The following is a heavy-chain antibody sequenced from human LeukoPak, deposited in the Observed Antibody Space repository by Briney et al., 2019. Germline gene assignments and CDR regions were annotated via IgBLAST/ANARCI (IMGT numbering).Heavy chain of an antibody. CDR3: ATETIVRHYDY. D-gene: IGHD1-14*01. Sequence: GGSLRLSCAASGFTFSSCGFNWVRQAPGKGLEWVSSIGPTGTDRYYADSVRGRFTISRDNAKNSMYLHMDSLRDEDTAVYYCATETIVRHYDYWGQGTLLTVSS. CDR2: IGPTGTDR. CDR1: GFTFSSCG. V-gene: IGHV3-21*01. J-gene: IGHJ4*02.